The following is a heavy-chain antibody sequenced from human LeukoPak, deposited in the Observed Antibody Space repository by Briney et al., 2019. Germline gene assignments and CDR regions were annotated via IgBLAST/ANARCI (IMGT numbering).Heavy chain of an antibody. J-gene: IGHJ4*02. CDR3: ARGLQYYYDSSGYYSSDILDY. D-gene: IGHD3-22*01. CDR1: GFTFSSYG. V-gene: IGHV3-33*01. CDR2: IWYDGSNK. Sequence: TGGSLRLSCAASGFTFSSYGMHWVRQAPGKGLEWVAVIWYDGSNKYYADSVKGRFTISRDNSKNTLYLQMNSLGAEDTAVYYCARGLQYYYDSSGYYSSDILDYWGQGTLVTVSS.